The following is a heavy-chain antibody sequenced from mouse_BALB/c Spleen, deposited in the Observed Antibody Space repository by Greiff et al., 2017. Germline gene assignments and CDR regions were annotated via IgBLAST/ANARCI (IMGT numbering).Heavy chain of an antibody. CDR2: IDPANGNT. D-gene: IGHD4-1*02. CDR1: GFNIKDTY. Sequence: VHVKQSGAELVKPGASVKLSCTASGFNIKDTYMHWVKQRPEQGLEWIGRIDPANGNTKYDPKFQGKATITADTSSNTAYLQLSSLTSEDTAVYYCAGGPNWDDYFDYWGQGTTLTVSS. CDR3: AGGPNWDDYFDY. V-gene: IGHV14-3*02. J-gene: IGHJ2*01.